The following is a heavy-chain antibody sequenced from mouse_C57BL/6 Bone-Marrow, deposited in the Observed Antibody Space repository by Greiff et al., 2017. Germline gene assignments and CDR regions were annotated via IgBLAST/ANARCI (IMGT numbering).Heavy chain of an antibody. V-gene: IGHV1-64*01. Sequence: QVQLQQPGAELVKPGASVKLSCKASGYTFTSYWMHWVKQRPGQGLEWIGMIHPNSGSTNYNEKFKSKATLTVDKSSSTAYMQLSSLTSEDSAVYYGARSFYYYGSPCAYWGQGTLVTVSA. J-gene: IGHJ3*01. CDR2: IHPNSGST. CDR3: ARSFYYYGSPCAY. D-gene: IGHD1-1*01. CDR1: GYTFTSYW.